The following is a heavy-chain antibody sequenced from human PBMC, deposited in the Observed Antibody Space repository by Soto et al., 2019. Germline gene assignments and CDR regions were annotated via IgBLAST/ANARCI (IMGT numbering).Heavy chain of an antibody. Sequence: ASVKVSCTASGYSFTSTGLSWVRPAPGQGPEWMGWISAFNGKTKYAQKFQGRVTMTTDTSTTTAYMELRSLTSDDTSVYYCARDLDGSGSYYTDYWG. CDR2: ISAFNGKT. CDR1: GYSFTSTG. D-gene: IGHD3-10*01. V-gene: IGHV1-18*01. CDR3: ARDLDGSGSYYTDY. J-gene: IGHJ4*01.